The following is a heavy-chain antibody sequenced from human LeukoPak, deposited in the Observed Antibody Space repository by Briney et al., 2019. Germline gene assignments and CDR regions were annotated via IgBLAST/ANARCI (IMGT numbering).Heavy chain of an antibody. CDR2: IYYSGST. V-gene: IGHV4-59*01. CDR3: ARDRFTMIADDSYYYYGMDV. D-gene: IGHD3-22*01. Sequence: SETLSLTCTVSGGSISSYYWSWIRQPPGKGLEWIGYIYYSGSTNYNPFLKSRVTISVDTSKNQFSLKLSSVTAADTAVYYCARDRFTMIADDSYYYYGMDVWGQGTTVTVSS. J-gene: IGHJ6*02. CDR1: GGSISSYY.